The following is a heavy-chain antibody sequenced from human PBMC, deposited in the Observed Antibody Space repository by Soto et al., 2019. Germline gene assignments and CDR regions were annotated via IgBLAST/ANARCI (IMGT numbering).Heavy chain of an antibody. CDR3: ARNILTGYASY. V-gene: IGHV4-39*01. CDR1: GGSVSSSSYY. CDR2: IYYSGSA. Sequence: KPSETLSLTCAVSGGSVSSSSYYWGWIRQPPGKGLEWIGSIYYSGSAYYNPSLKSRVTMSVDTSKNQFSLKLTSVTATDTAVYYCARNILTGYASYWGQGTLVTVSS. J-gene: IGHJ4*02. D-gene: IGHD3-9*01.